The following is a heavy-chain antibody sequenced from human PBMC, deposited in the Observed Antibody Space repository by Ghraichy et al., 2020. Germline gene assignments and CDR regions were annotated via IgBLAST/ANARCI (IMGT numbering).Heavy chain of an antibody. CDR3: ARERDSFNYFDY. CDR2: MYHSGAS. Sequence: SETLSLTCTVSGGSITGYHWSWIRQPPGMRLEWIGYMYHSGASNYNPSLKSRVTMSVDTSKNQFSLKLNSVTAADTAVYYCARERDSFNYFDYWGQGALVTVSS. V-gene: IGHV4-59*01. CDR1: GGSITGYH. D-gene: IGHD2-21*01. J-gene: IGHJ4*02.